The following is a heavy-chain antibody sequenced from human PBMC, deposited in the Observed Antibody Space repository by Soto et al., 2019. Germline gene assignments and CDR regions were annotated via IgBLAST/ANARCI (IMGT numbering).Heavy chain of an antibody. CDR2: IWYDGSNK. V-gene: IGHV3-33*01. J-gene: IGHJ5*02. D-gene: IGHD4-4*01. CDR3: ARGFSNYVAWFDP. Sequence: PGGSQRLSCAASGFTFSSYGMHWVRQAPGKGLEWVAVIWYDGSNKYYADSVKGRFTISRDNSKNTLYLQMNSLRAEDTAVYYCARGFSNYVAWFDPWGQGTLVTVSS. CDR1: GFTFSSYG.